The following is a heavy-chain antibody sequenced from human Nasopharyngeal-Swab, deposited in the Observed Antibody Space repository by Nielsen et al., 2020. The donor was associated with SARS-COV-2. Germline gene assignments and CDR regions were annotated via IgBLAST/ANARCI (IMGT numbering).Heavy chain of an antibody. CDR2: IYYGGST. Sequence: SETLSLTCTVSGGSVSSGSYYWSWIRQPPGKGLEWIGYIYYGGSTNYNPSLKSRVTISVDTSKNQFSLKLSSVTAADTAVYYCARVGAAAGRGENYYYYYGMDVWGQGTTVTVSS. J-gene: IGHJ6*02. CDR1: GGSVSSGSYY. D-gene: IGHD6-13*01. V-gene: IGHV4-61*01. CDR3: ARVGAAAGRGENYYYYYGMDV.